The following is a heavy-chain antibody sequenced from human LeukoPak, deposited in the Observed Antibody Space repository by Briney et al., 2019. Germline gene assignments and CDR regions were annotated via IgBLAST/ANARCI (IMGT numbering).Heavy chain of an antibody. J-gene: IGHJ6*03. CDR2: ISYDGNNK. V-gene: IGHV3-30*03. Sequence: GRSLRLSCAASGFTFSTYGMHWVRQAPGKGLEWVAVISYDGNNKYYADSVKGRFTISRDNSKNTLYLQMNSLRAEDTAVYYCARDPPGYSSGWSYYYYYYMDVWGKGTTVTVSS. CDR3: ARDPPGYSSGWSYYYYYYMDV. D-gene: IGHD6-19*01. CDR1: GFTFSTYG.